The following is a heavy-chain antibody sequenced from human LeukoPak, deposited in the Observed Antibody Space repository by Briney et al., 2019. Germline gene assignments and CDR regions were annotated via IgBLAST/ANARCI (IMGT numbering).Heavy chain of an antibody. CDR3: ARSSSRRINSDY. Sequence: SETLSLTCAVSGGSISSGGYYWSWIRQPPGKGLEWIGEINHSGSTNYNPSLKSRVTMSVDTSKNQFSLKLSSVTAADTAVYYCARSSSRRINSDYWGQGTLVTVSS. CDR1: GGSISSGGYY. V-gene: IGHV4-34*01. CDR2: INHSGST. D-gene: IGHD6-13*01. J-gene: IGHJ4*02.